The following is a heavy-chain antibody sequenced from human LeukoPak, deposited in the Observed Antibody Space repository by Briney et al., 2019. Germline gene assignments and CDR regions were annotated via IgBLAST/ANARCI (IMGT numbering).Heavy chain of an antibody. CDR1: GFTFSSYA. CDR2: ITNSGGNT. V-gene: IGHV3-23*01. Sequence: GGSLRLSCTTSGFTFSSYAMSWVRQAPRKGLEWVSAITNSGGNTYYADSVKGRFTISRDNSKNTLYLQMNSLRAEDTAVYYCAFRYCSGGSCYSYYFDYWGQGTLVTVSS. J-gene: IGHJ4*02. D-gene: IGHD2-15*01. CDR3: AFRYCSGGSCYSYYFDY.